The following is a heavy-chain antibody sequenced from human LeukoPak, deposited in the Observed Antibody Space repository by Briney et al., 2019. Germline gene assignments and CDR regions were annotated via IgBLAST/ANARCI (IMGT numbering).Heavy chain of an antibody. CDR3: LGGRVY. V-gene: IGHV3-48*01. J-gene: IGHJ4*02. CDR1: GFSFSTFS. CDR2: ITAAYNT. D-gene: IGHD3-3*01. Sequence: GGSLRLSCEASGFSFSTFSLIWVRQAPGMGLEWFSHITAAYNTYYADSVKGRFTISRDNAKNSVYLQMNSLRVEDTATYYCLGGRVYWGQGALVTVSS.